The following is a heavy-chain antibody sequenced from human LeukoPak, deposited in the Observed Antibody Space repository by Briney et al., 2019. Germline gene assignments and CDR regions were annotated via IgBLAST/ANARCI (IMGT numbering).Heavy chain of an antibody. CDR2: IRYDGSNK. Sequence: GGSLRLSCAASGFTFSSYGMHWVRQAPGKGLEWVAFIRYDGSNKYYADSVKGRFTISRDNSKNTLYLQMNSLRAEDTAVYYCAKDDEPQIVVVVAATDYWGQGTLVTVSS. CDR3: AKDDEPQIVVVVAATDY. J-gene: IGHJ4*02. D-gene: IGHD2-15*01. CDR1: GFTFSSYG. V-gene: IGHV3-30*02.